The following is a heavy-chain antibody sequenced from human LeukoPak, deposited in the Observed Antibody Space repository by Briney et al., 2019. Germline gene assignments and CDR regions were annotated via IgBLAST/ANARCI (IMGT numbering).Heavy chain of an antibody. Sequence: GGSLRLSCKDSGYSFTSYWIGWVRQMPGKGLEWMGIIYPGESDTRYSQSFQGQVTISADKSISTAYLQWSSLKASDTAMYYCARKSGRAFDIWGQGTMVSVSS. CDR3: ARKSGRAFDI. D-gene: IGHD2-15*01. CDR2: IYPGESDT. J-gene: IGHJ3*02. CDR1: GYSFTSYW. V-gene: IGHV5-51*01.